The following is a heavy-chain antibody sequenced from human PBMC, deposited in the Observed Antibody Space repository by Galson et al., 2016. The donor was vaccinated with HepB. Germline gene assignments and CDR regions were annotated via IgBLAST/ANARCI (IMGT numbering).Heavy chain of an antibody. Sequence: SLRLSCAASGFTFSSYEMNWVRQAPGKGLEWVSYINSDGDIMHYADSVKGRITISRDNAENSLYLQMNSLRAEDTAVYYCARGIPLHYFDYWGQGTLVTVSS. J-gene: IGHJ4*02. CDR1: GFTFSSYE. CDR2: INSDGDIM. CDR3: ARGIPLHYFDY. V-gene: IGHV3-48*03. D-gene: IGHD2-21*01.